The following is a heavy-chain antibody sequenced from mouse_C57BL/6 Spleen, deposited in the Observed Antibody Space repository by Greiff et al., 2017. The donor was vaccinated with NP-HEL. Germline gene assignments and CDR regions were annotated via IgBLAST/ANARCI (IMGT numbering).Heavy chain of an antibody. V-gene: IGHV2-5*01. D-gene: IGHD2-1*01. J-gene: IGHJ4*01. CDR2: IWRGGST. Sequence: VKLMESGPGLVQPSQSLSITCTVSGFSLTSYGVHWVRQSPGKGLEWLGVIWRGGSTDYNAAFMSRLSITKDNSKSQVFFKMNSLQADDTAIYYCAKHTLLLDAMDYWGQGTSVTVSS. CDR3: AKHTLLLDAMDY. CDR1: GFSLTSYG.